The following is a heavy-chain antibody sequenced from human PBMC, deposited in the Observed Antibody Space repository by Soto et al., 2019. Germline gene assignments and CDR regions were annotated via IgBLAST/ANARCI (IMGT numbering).Heavy chain of an antibody. D-gene: IGHD6-19*01. V-gene: IGHV3-7*01. J-gene: IGHJ4*02. Sequence: EVQLVESGGGLVQPGGSLRLSCAASGFTFSSYWTTWVRQAPGKGLEWVANIKQDGSAKYYVDSVKGRFTISRDNAKNSLYLQMNSLRAEDTAVYYCASWLKTSGWYVLLEGSFDYWGQGTLVTVSS. CDR3: ASWLKTSGWYVLLEGSFDY. CDR2: IKQDGSAK. CDR1: GFTFSSYW.